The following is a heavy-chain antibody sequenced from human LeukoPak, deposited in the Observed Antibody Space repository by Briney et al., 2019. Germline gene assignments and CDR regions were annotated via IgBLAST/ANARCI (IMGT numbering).Heavy chain of an antibody. CDR1: GGSISSGSYY. CDR2: IYTSGST. Sequence: SQTLSLTCTVSGGSISSGSYYWSWIRQPAGKGLEWIGRIYTSGSTNYNPSLKSRVTISVDTSKNQFSLELSSVTAADTAVYYCARSSGWSYYYYYYMDVWGKGTTVTVSS. CDR3: ARSSGWSYYYYYYMDV. V-gene: IGHV4-61*02. J-gene: IGHJ6*03. D-gene: IGHD3-22*01.